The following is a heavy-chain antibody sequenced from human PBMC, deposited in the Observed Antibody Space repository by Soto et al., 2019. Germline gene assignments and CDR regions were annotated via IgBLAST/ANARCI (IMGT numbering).Heavy chain of an antibody. CDR2: IYYSGST. CDR1: GASISSYY. J-gene: IGHJ6*03. V-gene: IGHV4-59*01. D-gene: IGHD5-12*01. Sequence: SETLSLTCTVSGASISSYYWIWVRQPPGKGLEWIGYIYYSGSTTYNPSLKSRVTISVDTSKNQFSLKLSSVTAADTAVYYCVRSPGCSYGYVYYYYYMDVWGKGTTVTVSS. CDR3: VRSPGCSYGYVYYYYYMDV.